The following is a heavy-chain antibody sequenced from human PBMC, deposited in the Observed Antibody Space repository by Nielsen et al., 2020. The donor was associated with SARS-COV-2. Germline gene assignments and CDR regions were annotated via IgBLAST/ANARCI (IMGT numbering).Heavy chain of an antibody. V-gene: IGHV4-59*13. J-gene: IGHJ4*02. CDR2: IYYSGST. CDR3: ARGFSSGNRYDSGGYYYPPKGYYFDY. D-gene: IGHD3-22*01. Sequence: PGKGLEWIGYIYYSGSTSYNPSLKSRVTISVDTSKNQFSLKLNSVTAADTAVYYCARGFSSGNRYDSGGYYYPPKGYYFDYWGQGTLVTVSS.